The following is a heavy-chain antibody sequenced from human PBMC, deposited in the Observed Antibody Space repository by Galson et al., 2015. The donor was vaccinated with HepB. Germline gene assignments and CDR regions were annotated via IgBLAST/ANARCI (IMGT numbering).Heavy chain of an antibody. CDR3: ARRGEQEAYDL. CDR2: INTSGTS. J-gene: IGHJ3*01. V-gene: IGHV4-4*07. D-gene: IGHD6-13*01. Sequence: SETLSLTCTVSGGSISTNYWSWIRQPAGKGLEWIGRINTSGTSNYNPSLKSRVALSLDTSNNQISLNLRSVTAADTAMYYCARRGEQEAYDLWGQGTMVTVSS. CDR1: GGSISTNY.